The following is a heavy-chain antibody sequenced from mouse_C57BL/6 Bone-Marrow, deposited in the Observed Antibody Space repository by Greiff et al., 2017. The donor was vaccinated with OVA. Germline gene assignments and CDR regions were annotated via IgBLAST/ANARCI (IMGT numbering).Heavy chain of an antibody. Sequence: EVKLMESGGGLVQPGGSMKLSCAASGFTFSDAWMDWVRQSPEKGLEWVAEIRNKANNHATYYAESVKGRFTISRDDSKSSVYLQMNSLRAEDTGIYYCTSAYYSNYGYFDYWGQGTTLTVSS. J-gene: IGHJ2*01. D-gene: IGHD2-5*01. CDR3: TSAYYSNYGYFDY. CDR1: GFTFSDAW. CDR2: IRNKANNHAT. V-gene: IGHV6-6*01.